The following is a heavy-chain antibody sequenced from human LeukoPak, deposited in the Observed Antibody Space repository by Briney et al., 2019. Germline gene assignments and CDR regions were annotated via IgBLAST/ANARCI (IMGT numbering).Heavy chain of an antibody. D-gene: IGHD2-21*01. CDR2: IRHDGSNK. CDR3: AKDRVAVIWWSRVSPTYYYYMDV. CDR1: GFTFSSYG. J-gene: IGHJ6*03. Sequence: GGSLRLSCAASGFTFSSYGMHWVRQAPGKGLEWVAFIRHDGSNKYYADSVKGRFTISRDNSKNTLYLQMNSLRAEDTAVYYCAKDRVAVIWWSRVSPTYYYYMDVWGKGTTVTVSS. V-gene: IGHV3-30*02.